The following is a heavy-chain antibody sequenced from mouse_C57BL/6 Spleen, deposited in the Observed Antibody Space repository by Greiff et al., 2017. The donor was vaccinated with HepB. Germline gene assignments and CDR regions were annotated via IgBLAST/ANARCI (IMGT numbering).Heavy chain of an antibody. CDR2: IYPGSGST. CDR3: AYYYGSSYDFDY. D-gene: IGHD1-1*01. CDR1: GYTFTSYW. Sequence: QVQLQQPGAELVKPGASVKMSCKASGYTFTSYWITWVKQRPGQGLEWIGDIYPGSGSTNYNEKFKSKATLTVDTSSSTAYMQLSSLTSEDSAVYYGAYYYGSSYDFDYWGQGTTLTVSS. J-gene: IGHJ2*01. V-gene: IGHV1-55*01.